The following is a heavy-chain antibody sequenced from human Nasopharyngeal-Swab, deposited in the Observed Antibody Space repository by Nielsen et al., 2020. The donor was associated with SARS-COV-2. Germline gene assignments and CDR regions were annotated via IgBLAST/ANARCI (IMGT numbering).Heavy chain of an antibody. CDR3: AREVPLTIFGVVIPSHDAFDI. CDR1: GFTFSDYY. CDR2: ISSSGSTI. J-gene: IGHJ3*02. D-gene: IGHD3-3*01. V-gene: IGHV3-11*04. Sequence: GESLKISCAASGFTFSDYYMSWIRQAPGKGLEWVSYISSSGSTIYYADSVKGRFTISRDNAKKSLYLQMNSLRAEDTAVYYCAREVPLTIFGVVIPSHDAFDIWGQGTMVTVSS.